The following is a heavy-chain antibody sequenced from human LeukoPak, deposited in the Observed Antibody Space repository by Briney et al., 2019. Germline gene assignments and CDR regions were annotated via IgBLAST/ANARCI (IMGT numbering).Heavy chain of an antibody. CDR2: ISGSGGST. Sequence: GGSLRLSCAASGFTFSSYNMSWVRQAPGKGLEWVSAISGSGGSTYYADSVKGRFTISRDNSKNTLYVQMNSLRAEDTAVYYCAKARYSDPYYFDFWGQGTLVTVSS. CDR1: GFTFSSYN. J-gene: IGHJ4*02. CDR3: AKARYSDPYYFDF. D-gene: IGHD1-26*01. V-gene: IGHV3-23*01.